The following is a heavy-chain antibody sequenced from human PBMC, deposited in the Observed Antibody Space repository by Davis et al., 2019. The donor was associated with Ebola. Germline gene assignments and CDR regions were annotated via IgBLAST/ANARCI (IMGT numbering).Heavy chain of an antibody. J-gene: IGHJ4*02. CDR1: GFTFSTYS. CDR3: ARGRDISSWTFDY. CDR2: ISSSSSSR. D-gene: IGHD6-13*01. V-gene: IGHV3-48*02. Sequence: PGGSLRLSCAGSGFTFSTYSMNWVRQAPGKGLEWVSYISSSSSSRYYADSVKGRFTISRDNAKNSLYLQMNDLRDEDTAVYYCARGRDISSWTFDYWGQGTLVTVSS.